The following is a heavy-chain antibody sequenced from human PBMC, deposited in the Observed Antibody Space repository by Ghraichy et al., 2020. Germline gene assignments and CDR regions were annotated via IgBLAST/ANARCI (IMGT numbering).Heavy chain of an antibody. D-gene: IGHD3-16*02. V-gene: IGHV1-69*13. J-gene: IGHJ4*02. CDR2: IIPIFGTA. CDR1: GGTFSSYA. CDR3: ASIGYRGGDFDY. Sequence: SVKVSCKASGGTFSSYAISWVRQAPGQGLEWMGGIIPIFGTANYAQKFQGRVTITADESTSTAYMELSSLRSEDTAVYYCASIGYRGGDFDYWGQGTLVTVSS.